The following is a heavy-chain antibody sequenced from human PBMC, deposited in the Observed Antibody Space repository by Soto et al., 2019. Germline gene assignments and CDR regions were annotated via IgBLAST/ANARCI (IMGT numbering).Heavy chain of an antibody. V-gene: IGHV1-69*13. CDR1: GGTFSSYA. D-gene: IGHD2-15*01. CDR3: ARRQDIVVVVAATYYYYGMGV. J-gene: IGHJ6*02. CDR2: IIPIFGTA. Sequence: SVKVSCKASGGTFSSYAISWVRQAPGQGLEWMGGIIPIFGTANYAQKFQGRVTITADESTSTAYTELSSLRSEDTAVYYCARRQDIVVVVAATYYYYGMGVWGQGTTVTVSS.